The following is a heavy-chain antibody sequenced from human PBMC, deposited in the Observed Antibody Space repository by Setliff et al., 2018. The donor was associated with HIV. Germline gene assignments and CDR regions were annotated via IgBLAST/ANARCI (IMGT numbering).Heavy chain of an antibody. CDR2: INGGKGDT. D-gene: IGHD3-9*01. CDR3: ARGTGPTDWLTDC. V-gene: IGHV1-3*01. J-gene: IGHJ4*02. CDR1: GYTFTSYA. Sequence: ASVKVSCKASGYTFTSYAIHWVRQAPGQSLEWMGCINGGKGDTKYPQRFQGRVTITRDTSANTAYMELSSLRSEDTAFYYCARGTGPTDWLTDCWGQGALVTVSS.